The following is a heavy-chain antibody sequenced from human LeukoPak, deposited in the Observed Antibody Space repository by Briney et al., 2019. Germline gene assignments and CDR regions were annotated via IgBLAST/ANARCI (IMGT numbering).Heavy chain of an antibody. V-gene: IGHV1-69*04. Sequence: AVPDTCLASGGTFRSYAISWVRQPPGQGLAWMGRIIPICGIANYAQKYQGRVTITADKYTSTAYMELSSLRSEDTAVYYCARGPSGIAAAGTWDYWGQGTLVTVSS. CDR2: IIPICGIA. J-gene: IGHJ4*02. CDR3: ARGPSGIAAAGTWDY. D-gene: IGHD6-13*01. CDR1: GGTFRSYA.